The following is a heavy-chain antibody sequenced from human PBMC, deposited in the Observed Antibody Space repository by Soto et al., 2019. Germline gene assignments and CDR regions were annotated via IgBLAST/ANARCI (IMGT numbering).Heavy chain of an antibody. CDR3: TARSTYYYVSSGYYPLDFDY. Sequence: GGSVRLSCAASGFTFSNAWMNWVRQAPGKGLEWVGRIKSKTDGGTTDYAAPVKGRFTISRDDSKNTLYLQMNSLKTEDTAVYYCTARSTYYYVSSGYYPLDFDYWGQGTLVTVSS. CDR2: IKSKTDGGTT. V-gene: IGHV3-15*07. J-gene: IGHJ4*02. CDR1: GFTFSNAW. D-gene: IGHD3-22*01.